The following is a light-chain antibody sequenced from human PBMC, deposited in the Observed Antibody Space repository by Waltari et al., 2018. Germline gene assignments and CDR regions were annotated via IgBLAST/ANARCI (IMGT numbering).Light chain of an antibody. J-gene: IGKJ2*01. CDR3: HQTFSHPRPS. V-gene: IGKV1-39*01. CDR2: AAS. Sequence: DIQMTQSPSSLSASLGDRVTITCRASQSIRTYLTWFQHKPGQAPKLLIYAASSLQSGVPSRFRGSGSGTDFTLTITSLQPEDFATYYCHQTFSHPRPSFGQGTKVDI. CDR1: QSIRTY.